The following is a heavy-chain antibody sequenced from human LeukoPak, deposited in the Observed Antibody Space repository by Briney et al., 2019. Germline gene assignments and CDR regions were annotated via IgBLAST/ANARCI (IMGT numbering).Heavy chain of an antibody. CDR2: IYYSGST. V-gene: IGHV4-39*07. CDR1: GGSISSSSYY. J-gene: IGHJ3*02. CDR3: ARGSTMIVVVITPDAFDI. Sequence: SETLSLTCTVSGGSISSSSYYWGWIRQPPGKGLEWIGSIYYSGSTYYNPSLKSRVTISVDTSKNQFSLKLSSVTAADTAVYYCARGSTMIVVVITPDAFDIWGQGTMVTVSS. D-gene: IGHD3-22*01.